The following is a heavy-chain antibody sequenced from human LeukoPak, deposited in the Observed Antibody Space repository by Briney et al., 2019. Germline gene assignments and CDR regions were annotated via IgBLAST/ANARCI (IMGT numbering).Heavy chain of an antibody. CDR1: GFAFANYA. CDR2: ITSNGGTT. D-gene: IGHD3-22*01. V-gene: IGHV3-23*01. CDR3: ARGYYSDASDYFPLFDY. J-gene: IGHJ4*02. Sequence: GGSLRLSCAASGFAFANYAMSWVRQAPGKGLNWVTGITSNGGTTYYADSVKGRFTISRDNSKNTLYLQMNSLRVDDTAVYYCARGYYSDASDYFPLFDYWGQGTLVTVSS.